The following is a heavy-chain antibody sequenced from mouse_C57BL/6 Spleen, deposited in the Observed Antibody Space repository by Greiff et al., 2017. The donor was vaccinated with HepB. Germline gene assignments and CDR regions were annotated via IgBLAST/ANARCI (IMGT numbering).Heavy chain of an antibody. CDR3: AREDYAMDY. CDR1: GYTFTSYW. CDR2: IYHGSGST. J-gene: IGHJ4*01. Sequence: VKLQQPGAELAKPGASVKMSCKASGYTFTSYWITWVKQRPGQGLEWIGDIYHGSGSTNYNEKFKSKSTQTVDTSSSTAYMQLSSLTSEDSAVYYCAREDYAMDYWGQGTSVTVSS. V-gene: IGHV1-55*01.